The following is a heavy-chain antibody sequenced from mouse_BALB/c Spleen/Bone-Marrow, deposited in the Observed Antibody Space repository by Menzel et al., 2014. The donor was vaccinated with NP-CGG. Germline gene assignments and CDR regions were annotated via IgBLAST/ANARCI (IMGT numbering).Heavy chain of an antibody. CDR3: ARDNYYDYDGFAY. Sequence: EVKLMESGGGLVQPGGSLKISCAASGFTFSSYGMSWVRQTPDKRLDLVATINSNGGSTYYPDSVKGRFTISRDNAKNTLYLQMSSLKFEDTAMYYCARDNYYDYDGFAYWGQGTLVTVSA. J-gene: IGHJ3*01. CDR2: INSNGGST. D-gene: IGHD2-4*01. CDR1: GFTFSSYG. V-gene: IGHV5-6-3*01.